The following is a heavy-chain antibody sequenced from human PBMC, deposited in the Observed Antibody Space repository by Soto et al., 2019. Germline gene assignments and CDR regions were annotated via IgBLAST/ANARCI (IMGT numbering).Heavy chain of an antibody. J-gene: IGHJ4*02. CDR1: GVTFSSET. V-gene: IGHV1-69*01. CDR2: IIPLFGTA. Sequence: QVQLVQSGAEVKKPGSSVKVSCKASGVTFSSETISWVRQAPGQGLEWVGGIIPLFGTANYAQKFQGRVTITADESTSTLYIELRSLRSDDPAVYYCAAELGDTPASRFDCWGQGTLVTVSP. D-gene: IGHD2-21*01. CDR3: AAELGDTPASRFDC.